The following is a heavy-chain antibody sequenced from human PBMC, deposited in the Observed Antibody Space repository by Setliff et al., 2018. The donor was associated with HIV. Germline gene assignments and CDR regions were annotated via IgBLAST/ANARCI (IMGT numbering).Heavy chain of an antibody. Sequence: PSETLSLTCAVYGGSFSGYYWSWIRQPPGKGLEWIGEINHSGSTNYNPSLKSRVTISVDTSKNQFSLKLSSVTAADTAVYYCVRGGINMVRGYYYYYYYMDVWGKGTTVTVS. CDR1: GGSFSGYY. CDR2: INHSGST. J-gene: IGHJ6*03. CDR3: VRGGINMVRGYYYYYYYMDV. D-gene: IGHD3-10*01. V-gene: IGHV4-34*01.